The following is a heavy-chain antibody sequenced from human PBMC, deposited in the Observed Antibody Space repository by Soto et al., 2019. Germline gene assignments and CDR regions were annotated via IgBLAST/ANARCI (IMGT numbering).Heavy chain of an antibody. V-gene: IGHV1-18*01. CDR2: ISAYNGNT. Sequence: VASVKVSCKASGYTFTSYGISWVRQAPGQGLEWMGWISAYNGNTNYAQKLQGRVTMTTGTSTSTAYMELRSLRSDDTAVYYCARDYSYYYDSSGKSDFDYWGQGTLVTVSS. CDR3: ARDYSYYYDSSGKSDFDY. D-gene: IGHD3-22*01. CDR1: GYTFTSYG. J-gene: IGHJ4*02.